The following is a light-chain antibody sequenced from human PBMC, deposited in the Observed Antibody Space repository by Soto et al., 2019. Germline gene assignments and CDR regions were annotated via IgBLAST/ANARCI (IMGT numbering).Light chain of an antibody. CDR1: NSDVGGYDY. Sequence: QSALTQPASVSGSPGQSITISCTGTNSDVGGYDYVSWYQQHPGKAPKLLIYDVSKRPSGLSNRFSGSKSGNTASLTISGLLTEDEDDYYCSSFTGSTPWVFGGGTKLTVL. CDR2: DVS. V-gene: IGLV2-14*03. J-gene: IGLJ3*02. CDR3: SSFTGSTPWV.